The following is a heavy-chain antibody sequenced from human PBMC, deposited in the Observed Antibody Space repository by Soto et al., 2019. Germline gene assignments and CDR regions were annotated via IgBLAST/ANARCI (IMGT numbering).Heavy chain of an antibody. CDR1: GYTFTSYG. V-gene: IGHV1-18*01. CDR3: ARSSTMEGSCYKGHFDY. CDR2: IRLYNGNT. J-gene: IGHJ4*02. Sequence: QVQLVQSGAEVKKPGASVKVSCKASGYTFTSYGISWVRQAPGQGLEWMGWIRLYNGNTNYAQKLQGRVTMTTDTSTITAYMELRSLRSDDTAVYYCARSSTMEGSCYKGHFDYWGQGPLVTVSS. D-gene: IGHD6-13*01.